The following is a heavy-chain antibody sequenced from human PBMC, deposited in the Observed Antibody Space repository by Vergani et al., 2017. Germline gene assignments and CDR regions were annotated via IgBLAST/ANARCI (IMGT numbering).Heavy chain of an antibody. Sequence: QVHLQEAGPGLVKPAETLSLTCTVSGDSMNNYYWNWIRQTPGKGLEWIGYIYLGGTTTYNPSLESRVSLSADTSKNQFSLQLTSVTAADTAVYYCARGPSVVRGHYIYCSSFFIDVWGKGATVTVSS. CDR2: IYLGGTT. J-gene: IGHJ6*03. V-gene: IGHV4-59*01. CDR1: GDSMNNYY. D-gene: IGHD2-15*01. CDR3: ARGPSVVRGHYIYCSSFFIDV.